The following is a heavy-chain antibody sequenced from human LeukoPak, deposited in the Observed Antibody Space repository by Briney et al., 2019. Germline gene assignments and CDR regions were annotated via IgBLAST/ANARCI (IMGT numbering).Heavy chain of an antibody. CDR3: ARSACGGDCYYDY. V-gene: IGHV1-2*02. CDR1: GYTFTGYY. CDR2: INPNSGGT. Sequence: ASVKVSCKASGYTFTGYYMHWVRQAPGQGLEWMGWINPNSGGTNYAQKFQGRVTMTRDTSISTAYMELSRLGSDDTAVYYCARSACGGDCYYDYWGQGTLVTVSS. D-gene: IGHD2-21*02. J-gene: IGHJ4*02.